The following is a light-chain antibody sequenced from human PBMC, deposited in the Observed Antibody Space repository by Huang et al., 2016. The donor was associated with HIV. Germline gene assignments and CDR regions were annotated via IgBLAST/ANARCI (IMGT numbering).Light chain of an antibody. V-gene: IGKV1-9*01. Sequence: IQLTQSPSPLAASVGDRVTITCRASPGISSSLAWYQQRPGKAPKLLVYAASTLQSGDPSRFSGSGCGEDFTLSSSRLQPEDVATYYCQQLNSYSRTFGGGTKVDIK. J-gene: IGKJ3*01. CDR3: QQLNSYSRT. CDR2: AAS. CDR1: PGISSS.